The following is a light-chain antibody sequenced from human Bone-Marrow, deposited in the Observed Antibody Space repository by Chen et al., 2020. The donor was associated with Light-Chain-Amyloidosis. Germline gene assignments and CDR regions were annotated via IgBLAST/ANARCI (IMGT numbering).Light chain of an antibody. CDR1: DLPTKY. CDR2: RDT. J-gene: IGLJ2*01. CDR3: QSADSSGTYEVI. Sequence: SYELTQPPSVSVSPGQTARITCSGDDLPTKYAYWYHQKPGQAPVLVIHRDTERPSGLSERFSGSSSGTTAALTISGVQAEDEADYHCQSADSSGTYEVIFGGGTKLTVL. V-gene: IGLV3-25*03.